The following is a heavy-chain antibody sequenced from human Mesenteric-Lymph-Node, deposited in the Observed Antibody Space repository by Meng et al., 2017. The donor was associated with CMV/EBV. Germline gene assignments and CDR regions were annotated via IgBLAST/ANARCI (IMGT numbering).Heavy chain of an antibody. Sequence: SAVSITIDTCWSCVRQPPGNGLDWLAEMYHTGSSNYNPSLKSRVTISLDKSKNHFSLRLTSVTAADTAIYYCARHNWDYVGTWFDPWGPGTLVTVSS. D-gene: IGHD1-7*01. CDR3: ARHNWDYVGTWFDP. J-gene: IGHJ5*02. CDR1: AVSITIDTC. V-gene: IGHV4-4*02. CDR2: MYHTGSS.